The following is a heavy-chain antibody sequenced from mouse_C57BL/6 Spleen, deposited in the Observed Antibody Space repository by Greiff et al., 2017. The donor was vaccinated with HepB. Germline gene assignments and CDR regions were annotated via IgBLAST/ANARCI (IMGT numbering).Heavy chain of an antibody. V-gene: IGHV3-8*01. J-gene: IGHJ1*03. D-gene: IGHD1-1*01. CDR1: GYSITSDY. CDR2: ISYSGST. CDR3: ARGLVYYGSSFYLYFDV. Sequence: EVMLVESGPGLAKPSQTLSLTCSVTGYSITSDYWNWIRKFPGNKLEYMGYISYSGSTYYNPSLKSRISITRDTSKNQYYLQLNSVTTEDTATYYCARGLVYYGSSFYLYFDVWGTGTTVTVSS.